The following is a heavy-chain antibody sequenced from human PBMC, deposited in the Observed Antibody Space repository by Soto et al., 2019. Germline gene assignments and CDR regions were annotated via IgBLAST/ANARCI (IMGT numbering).Heavy chain of an antibody. CDR3: AKVGFSASWFGRSSWVDP. CDR2: ISGSGGRT. Sequence: EEQLLESGGGLIQPGGSLRLSCAASGFTFDSHAMAWGRQAPGQGLEWVSAISGSGGRTYYADSVRGRLTISRDNSRNTLYLQMNSLRAEDTALYFCAKVGFSASWFGRSSWVDPWGQGTLVTVSS. CDR1: GFTFDSHA. J-gene: IGHJ5*02. V-gene: IGHV3-23*01. D-gene: IGHD2-2*01.